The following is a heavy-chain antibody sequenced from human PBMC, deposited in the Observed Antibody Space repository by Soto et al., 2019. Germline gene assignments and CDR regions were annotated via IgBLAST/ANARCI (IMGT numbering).Heavy chain of an antibody. CDR3: AKDRETWDFWSGYYNAFDI. D-gene: IGHD3-3*01. CDR2: ISGSGGST. J-gene: IGHJ3*02. Sequence: GGSLRLSCAASGFTFSSYAMSWVRQAPGKGLEWVSAISGSGGSTYYADSVKGRFTISRDNSKNTLYLQMNSLRAEDTAVYYCAKDRETWDFWSGYYNAFDIWGQGTMVTVSS. V-gene: IGHV3-23*01. CDR1: GFTFSSYA.